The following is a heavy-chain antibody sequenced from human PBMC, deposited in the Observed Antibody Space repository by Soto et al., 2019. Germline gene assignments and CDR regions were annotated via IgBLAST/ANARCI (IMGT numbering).Heavy chain of an antibody. CDR1: GFTFSSYA. J-gene: IGHJ4*02. V-gene: IGHV3-23*01. CDR3: AKLYYYDSTGYYRYFEY. CDR2: ISAGGGKT. Sequence: EVQLLESGGGLVQPGGSLRLSCAASGFTFSSYAMSWVRQAPGKGLEWVSSISAGGGKTHFADSVQGRFTISRDNSKNTLYLQMNSLSAEDTAEYFCAKLYYYDSTGYYRYFEYWGPGTLVIVSS. D-gene: IGHD3-22*01.